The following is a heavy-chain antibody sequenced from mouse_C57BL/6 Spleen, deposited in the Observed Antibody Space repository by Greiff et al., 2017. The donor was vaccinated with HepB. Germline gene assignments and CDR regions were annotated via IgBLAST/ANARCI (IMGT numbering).Heavy chain of an antibody. Sequence: VQLQQSGAELMKPGASVKLSCKATGYTFTGYWIEWVKQRPGHGLEWIGETLPGSGSTNYNEKFKGKATITADTSSNTAYMQLSSLTTEDSAIDYCSRATTVVAKRGVAYWGQGTLVTVSA. CDR3: SRATTVVAKRGVAY. CDR2: TLPGSGST. V-gene: IGHV1-9*01. D-gene: IGHD1-1*01. CDR1: GYTFTGYW. J-gene: IGHJ3*01.